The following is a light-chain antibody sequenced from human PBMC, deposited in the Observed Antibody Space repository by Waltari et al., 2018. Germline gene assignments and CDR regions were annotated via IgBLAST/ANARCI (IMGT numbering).Light chain of an antibody. V-gene: IGLV1-40*01. J-gene: IGLJ3*02. CDR1: SSNIGPGHD. CDR3: QSYDSSLSGWV. Sequence: QSLLTPPPSVSGAPGQRVTIPCTGSSSNIGPGHDVHWYLQLPGTAPKLLIYGNTNRPSGVPDRFSGSKSGTSASLAITGLQADDEADYYCQSYDSSLSGWVFGGGTKLTVL. CDR2: GNT.